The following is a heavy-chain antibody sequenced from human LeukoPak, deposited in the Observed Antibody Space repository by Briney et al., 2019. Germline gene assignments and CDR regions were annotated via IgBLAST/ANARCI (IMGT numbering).Heavy chain of an antibody. V-gene: IGHV1-18*01. CDR1: GYTFTSYG. Sequence: ASVKVSCKASGYTFTSYGTSWVRQAPGQGLEWMGWISAYNGNTNYAQKLQGRVTMTRDTSTSTAYMELSSLRSEDTAVYYCARGTTVTTDYYFDYWGQGTLVTVSS. D-gene: IGHD4-17*01. J-gene: IGHJ4*02. CDR3: ARGTTVTTDYYFDY. CDR2: ISAYNGNT.